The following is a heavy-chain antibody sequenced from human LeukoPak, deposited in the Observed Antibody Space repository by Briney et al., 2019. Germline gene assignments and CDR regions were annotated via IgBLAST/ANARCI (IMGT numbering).Heavy chain of an antibody. CDR1: GGSISSYY. D-gene: IGHD5-24*01. V-gene: IGHV4-59*01. CDR2: IYYSGST. J-gene: IGHJ6*02. CDR3: ARDRDGYNLEGKDV. Sequence: SETLSLTCTVSGGSISSYYWSWIRQPPGKGLEWIGYIYYSGSTNYNPSLKSRVTISIDTSKNQFSLKLSSVTAADTAVYYCARDRDGYNLEGKDVWGQGTTVTVSS.